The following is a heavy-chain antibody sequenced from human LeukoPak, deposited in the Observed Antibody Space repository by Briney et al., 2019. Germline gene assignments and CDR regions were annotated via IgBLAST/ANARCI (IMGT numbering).Heavy chain of an antibody. Sequence: SGGSLRLSCAASGFTFSSHGMHWVRQAPGKGLEWVSYISSSGGTIYYTDSVEGRFTISRDNARNSLDLQMNSLRDEDTAVYYCARESGGRYSFGPWFFDLWGQGTLVTVSS. V-gene: IGHV3-48*02. CDR3: ARESGGRYSFGPWFFDL. J-gene: IGHJ4*02. CDR1: GFTFSSHG. CDR2: ISSSGGTI. D-gene: IGHD5-18*01.